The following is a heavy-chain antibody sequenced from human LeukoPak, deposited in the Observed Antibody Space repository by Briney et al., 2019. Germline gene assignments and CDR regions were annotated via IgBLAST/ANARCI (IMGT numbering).Heavy chain of an antibody. Sequence: ASVKLSCKASGYTFTRYYMHWVRQAPGQGLEWMGLINPSAGSTSYAPKLQGRVTLTRDTSTSTVYMELSSLGYEDTAIYYCARPPDNYGIDDYWGQGTLLTVSS. J-gene: IGHJ4*02. CDR2: INPSAGST. D-gene: IGHD5-18*01. CDR3: ARPPDNYGIDDY. V-gene: IGHV1-46*04. CDR1: GYTFTRYY.